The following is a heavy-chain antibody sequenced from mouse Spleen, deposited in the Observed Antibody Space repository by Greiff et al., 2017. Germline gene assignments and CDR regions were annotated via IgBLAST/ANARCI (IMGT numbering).Heavy chain of an antibody. V-gene: IGHV5-6-3*01. CDR2: INSNGGST. J-gene: IGHJ3*01. D-gene: IGHD2-14*01. CDR3: ARDQRYDDAAWFAY. CDR1: GFTFSSYG. Sequence: EVQLVESGGGLVQPGGSLKLSCAASGFTFSSYGMSWVRQTPDKRLELVATINSNGGSTYYPDSVKGRFTISRDNAKNTLYLQMSSLKSEDTAMYYCARDQRYDDAAWFAYWGQGTLVTVSA.